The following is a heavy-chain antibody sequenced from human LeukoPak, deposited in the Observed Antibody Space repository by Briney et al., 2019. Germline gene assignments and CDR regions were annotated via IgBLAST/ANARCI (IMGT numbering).Heavy chain of an antibody. CDR2: VYYSGST. Sequence: SETLSLTCTVSGGSISSYYWSWIRQPPGKGLEWIGYVYYSGSTNYNPSLKSRVTISVDTSRNQFSLRLSSVTAADTAVYYCARSYCSGGSCYSGWFDPWGQGTLVTVSS. CDR1: GGSISSYY. CDR3: ARSYCSGGSCYSGWFDP. V-gene: IGHV4-59*01. D-gene: IGHD2-15*01. J-gene: IGHJ5*02.